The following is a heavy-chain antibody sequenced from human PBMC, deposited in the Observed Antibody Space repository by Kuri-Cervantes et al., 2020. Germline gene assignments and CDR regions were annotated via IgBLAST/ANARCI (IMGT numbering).Heavy chain of an antibody. D-gene: IGHD3-3*01. CDR1: GFTFSSYW. J-gene: IGHJ6*02. V-gene: IGHV3-7*03. CDR3: AKGSRITTHYYYYYGMDV. Sequence: GGSLRLSCAASGFTFSSYWMSWVRQAPGKGLEWVANIKQDGSEKYCVDSVKGRFTISRDNAKNSLYLQMNSLRAEDTAVYYCAKGSRITTHYYYYYGMDVWGQGTTVTVSS. CDR2: IKQDGSEK.